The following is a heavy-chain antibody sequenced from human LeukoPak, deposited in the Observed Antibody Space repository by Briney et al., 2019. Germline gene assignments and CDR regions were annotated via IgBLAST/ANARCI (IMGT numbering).Heavy chain of an antibody. V-gene: IGHV4-38-2*02. D-gene: IGHD2-2*02. CDR3: VRYCSSTTCYTRAVDY. J-gene: IGHJ4*03. CDR2: IYHSGSA. Sequence: SETLSLTCTVSGGSITSGYNWAWIRQPPGKVLEWIGSIYHSGSAYYNPSLKSRVTISVDTSKNQFSLKLSSVTAADTAVYYCVRYCSSTTCYTRAVDYWGQGTTVTVSS. CDR1: GGSITSGYN.